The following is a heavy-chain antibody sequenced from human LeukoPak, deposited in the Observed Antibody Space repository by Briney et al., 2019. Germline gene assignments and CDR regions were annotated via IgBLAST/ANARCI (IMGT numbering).Heavy chain of an antibody. D-gene: IGHD2-15*01. Sequence: SVKVSCKASGYTFSSYGISWVRQAPGQGLEWMGGIIPIFGTANYAQKFQGRVTITADESTSTAYMELSSLRSEDTAVYYCAINPDGWWVDYWGQGTLVTVSS. CDR2: IIPIFGTA. CDR3: AINPDGWWVDY. J-gene: IGHJ4*02. V-gene: IGHV1-69*13. CDR1: GYTFSSYG.